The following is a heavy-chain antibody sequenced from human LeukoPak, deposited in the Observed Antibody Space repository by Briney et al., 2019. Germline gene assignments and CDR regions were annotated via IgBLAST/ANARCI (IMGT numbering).Heavy chain of an antibody. CDR2: IWYDGSNK. CDR1: GVTFSNYG. D-gene: IGHD3-22*01. V-gene: IGHV3-33*01. Sequence: GGSLRLSCAAPGVTFSNYGMHWVRQAPGKGLEWVAVIWYDGSNKYYADSVKGRFTISRDNSKNTLYLQMNSLRAEDTAVYYCARGDYYDSSGYSQYFQHWGQGTLVTVSS. CDR3: ARGDYYDSSGYSQYFQH. J-gene: IGHJ1*01.